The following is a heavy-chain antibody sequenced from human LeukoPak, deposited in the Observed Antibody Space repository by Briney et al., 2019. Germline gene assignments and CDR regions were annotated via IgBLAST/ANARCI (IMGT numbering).Heavy chain of an antibody. J-gene: IGHJ4*02. CDR1: GYTFTGYY. D-gene: IGHD6-19*01. Sequence: ASVKVSCKASGYTFTGYYMHWVRQAPGQGLEWMGRINPNSGGTNYAQKFQGRVTMTRGTSISTAYMELSRLRSDDTAVYYCARAVLDSSGWHFDYWGQGTLVTVSS. CDR3: ARAVLDSSGWHFDY. CDR2: INPNSGGT. V-gene: IGHV1-2*06.